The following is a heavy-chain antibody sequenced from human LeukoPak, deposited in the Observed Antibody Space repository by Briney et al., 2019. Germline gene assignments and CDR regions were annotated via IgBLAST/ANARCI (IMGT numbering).Heavy chain of an antibody. CDR1: GFTFNRYW. Sequence: GGSLRLSCVASGFTFNRYWMIWVRQAPGKGLEWVANVNRDGNEKHYVDSVEGRFTISRDNAKNSLYLQMNSLRNEDTAVYYCVIDDGNRTGSTYFDASDIWGRGTLVTVSS. J-gene: IGHJ3*02. CDR3: VIDDGNRTGSTYFDASDI. D-gene: IGHD3-9*01. V-gene: IGHV3-7*03. CDR2: VNRDGNEK.